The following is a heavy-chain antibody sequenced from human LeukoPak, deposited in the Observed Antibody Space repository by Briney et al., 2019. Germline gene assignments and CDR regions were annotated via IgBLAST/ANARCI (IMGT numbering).Heavy chain of an antibody. Sequence: SETLSLTCGVSGCSISSGNYWGWIRQPPGKGLEWIGSIDHGAITYYNPSLKSRVTMSVDTSKNQFSLQLSSVTAADTAVYYCARPIVGPTKGFDYWGQGTLVTVSS. D-gene: IGHD1-26*01. CDR1: GCSISSGNY. J-gene: IGHJ4*02. V-gene: IGHV4-38-2*01. CDR3: ARPIVGPTKGFDY. CDR2: IDHGAIT.